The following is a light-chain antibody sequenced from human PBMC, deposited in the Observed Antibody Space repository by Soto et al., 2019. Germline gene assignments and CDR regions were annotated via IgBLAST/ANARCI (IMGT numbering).Light chain of an antibody. V-gene: IGKV3-20*01. CDR3: HQYGSSPPVT. CDR1: QSVSSSY. J-gene: IGKJ5*01. CDR2: GAS. Sequence: ENVLTQSPGTLSLSPGETATLSCRASQSVSSSYLAWYQQKPGQAPRLLIYGASSRATGIPDRFSGSGSGTDFTLTISRLEPEDFAMYYCHQYGSSPPVTFRQGTRLEIK.